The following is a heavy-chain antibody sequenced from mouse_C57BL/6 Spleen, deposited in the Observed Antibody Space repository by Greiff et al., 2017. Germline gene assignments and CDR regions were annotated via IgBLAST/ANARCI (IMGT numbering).Heavy chain of an antibody. CDR3: TRALCITTVVGYFDV. CDR1: GFTFSSYA. CDR2: ISSGGDYI. D-gene: IGHD1-1*01. J-gene: IGHJ1*03. Sequence: DVQLVESGEGLVKPGGSLKLSCAASGFTFSSYAMSWVRQTPEKRLEWVAYISSGGDYIYYADTVKGRFTISRDNARNTLYLQMSSLKSEDTAMYYCTRALCITTVVGYFDVCGTGTTVTVSS. V-gene: IGHV5-9-1*02.